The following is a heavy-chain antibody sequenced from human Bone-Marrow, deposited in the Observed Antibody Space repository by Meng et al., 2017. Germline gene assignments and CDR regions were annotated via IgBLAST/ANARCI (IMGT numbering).Heavy chain of an antibody. Sequence: ASVKVSCKASGYTFTSYGISWVRQAPGQGLEWMGWISAYNGNTNYAQKLQGRVTMTTDTSTSTAYMELRSLRSDDTAMYYCASRELGIEGNDAFDIWGQGTMVTVSS. J-gene: IGHJ3*02. D-gene: IGHD7-27*01. CDR3: ASRELGIEGNDAFDI. V-gene: IGHV1-18*01. CDR1: GYTFTSYG. CDR2: ISAYNGNT.